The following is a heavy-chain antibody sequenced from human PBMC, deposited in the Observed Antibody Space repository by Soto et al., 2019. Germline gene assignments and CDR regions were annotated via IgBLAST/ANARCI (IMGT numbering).Heavy chain of an antibody. Sequence: GASVKVSCKASGGTFSSYAISWVRQAPGQGLEWMGWMNPNSGNTGYAQKFQGRVTMTRNTSIGTAYMELSSLRSEDTAVYYCARAVAATPARYYYGMDVWGQGTTVTVSS. CDR1: GGTFSSYA. D-gene: IGHD2-15*01. CDR2: MNPNSGNT. CDR3: ARAVAATPARYYYGMDV. J-gene: IGHJ6*02. V-gene: IGHV1-8*02.